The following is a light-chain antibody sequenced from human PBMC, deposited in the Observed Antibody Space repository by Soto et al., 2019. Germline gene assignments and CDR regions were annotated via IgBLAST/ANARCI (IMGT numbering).Light chain of an antibody. CDR3: SSYAGSNNLGV. CDR2: EVS. Sequence: QSALTQPPSASGSPGQSVTISCTGTSSDVGGYNYVSWYQQHPGKAPKLMIYEVSKRPSGVPDRFSGSKSGNTASLTVSGLQAEDEPDYYCSSYAGSNNLGVFGGVTKLTVL. V-gene: IGLV2-8*01. J-gene: IGLJ2*01. CDR1: SSDVGGYNY.